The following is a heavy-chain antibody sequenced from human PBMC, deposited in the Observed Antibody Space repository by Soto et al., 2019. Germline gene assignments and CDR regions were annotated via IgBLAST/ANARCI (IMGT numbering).Heavy chain of an antibody. CDR1: GYTFTSYD. Sequence: QVQLVQSGAEVKKPGASVKVSCKASGYTFTSYDINWVRQATGQGLEWMGWMNPNSGNTGYAQKFQGTVTMTRNTTXXTXYXXLGSLRSEYTAVYYCARGHSISTSWYVAYYYGTDVWGQGTTVTVSS. V-gene: IGHV1-8*01. D-gene: IGHD2-2*01. J-gene: IGHJ6*02. CDR2: MNPNSGNT. CDR3: ARGHSISTSWYVAYYYGTDV.